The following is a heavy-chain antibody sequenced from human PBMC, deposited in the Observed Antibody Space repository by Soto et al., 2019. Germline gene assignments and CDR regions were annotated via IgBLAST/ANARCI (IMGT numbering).Heavy chain of an antibody. J-gene: IGHJ6*02. CDR2: IVVGSGNT. CDR1: GFTFTSSA. CDR3: AAPYSSSWYYYYGMAV. Sequence: SVKVSCKASGFTFTSSAVQWVRQARGQRLEWIGWIVVGSGNTNYAQKFQERVTITRDMSTSTAYMELSSLRSEDTAVYYCAAPYSSSWYYYYGMAVWGQGTTVPVSS. V-gene: IGHV1-58*01. D-gene: IGHD6-13*01.